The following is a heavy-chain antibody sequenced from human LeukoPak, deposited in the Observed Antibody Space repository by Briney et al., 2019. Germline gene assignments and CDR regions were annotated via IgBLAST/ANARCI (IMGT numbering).Heavy chain of an antibody. CDR3: ARPYGDYVGYFQH. V-gene: IGHV1-2*02. CDR1: GYTFTGYY. D-gene: IGHD4-17*01. CDR2: INPNSGGT. Sequence: ASVKVSCTASGYTFTGYYMHWVREAPGQVPEWMGWINPNSGGTNFAQKFQGRITMTRDTSISTAYMELSRLRSDDTAVYYCARPYGDYVGYFQHWGQGTLVTVSS. J-gene: IGHJ1*01.